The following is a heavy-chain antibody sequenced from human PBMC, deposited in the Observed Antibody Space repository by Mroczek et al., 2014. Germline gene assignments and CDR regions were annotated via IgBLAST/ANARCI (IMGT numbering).Heavy chain of an antibody. CDR2: IRSKAYGGTT. Sequence: GGALVQPRAVPRDSPVQLLDSPLVDYAMSWFRQASREGGWEWVGFIRSKAYGGTTEYAASVKGRFTISRDDSKSIAYLQMNSLKTEDTAVYYCTRVGYCSSTSCYTSLDAEYFQHWGQGTLVTVSS. CDR3: TRVGYCSSTSCYTSLDAEYFQH. J-gene: IGHJ1*01. D-gene: IGHD2-2*02. CDR1: DSPLVDYA. V-gene: IGHV3-49*03.